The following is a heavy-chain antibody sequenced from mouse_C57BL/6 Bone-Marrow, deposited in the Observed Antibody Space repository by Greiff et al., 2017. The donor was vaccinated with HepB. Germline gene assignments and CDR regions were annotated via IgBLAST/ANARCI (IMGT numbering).Heavy chain of an antibody. CDR3: ARYEDYDYDGRVDY. CDR1: GFTFTDYY. V-gene: IGHV7-3*01. D-gene: IGHD2-4*01. Sequence: DVKLVESGGGLVQPGGSLSLSCAASGFTFTDYYMSWVRQPPGKALEWLGVLRHKANGYTTEYSASVKGRFTISRDNSQSIIYLQMNALRAEDSATYYGARYEDYDYDGRVDYWGQGTTLTVSS. J-gene: IGHJ2*01. CDR2: LRHKANGYTT.